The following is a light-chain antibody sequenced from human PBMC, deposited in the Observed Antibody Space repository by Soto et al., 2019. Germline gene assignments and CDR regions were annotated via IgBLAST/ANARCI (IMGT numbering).Light chain of an antibody. CDR3: QHYYTYRT. V-gene: IGKV1-5*03. Sequence: DIQMTQSPSTLSASIGDRVTITCRASQSVFSWLAWYQQKPGKAPILLIYKASSLESGVPSRFSGSGSGTELTLTSSSLQPDDTATYYGQHYYTYRTFGQGTKVEIK. CDR1: QSVFSW. CDR2: KAS. J-gene: IGKJ1*01.